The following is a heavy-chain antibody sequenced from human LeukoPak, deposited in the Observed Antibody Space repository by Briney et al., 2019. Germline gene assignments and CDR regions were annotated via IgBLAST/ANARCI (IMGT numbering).Heavy chain of an antibody. J-gene: IGHJ3*01. CDR2: ISYDGSKR. CDR3: AKAIAAGGGSLTL. V-gene: IGHV3-30*02. CDR1: GIIFSNYG. Sequence: GGSLRLSCGASGIIFSNYGMNWVRQAPGEGLQWVSFISYDGSKRFYADSVKGRFTISRDNSKDTLYLQMNSLSTDDTAVYYCAKAIAAGGGSLTLWGQGTMVTISS. D-gene: IGHD6-13*01.